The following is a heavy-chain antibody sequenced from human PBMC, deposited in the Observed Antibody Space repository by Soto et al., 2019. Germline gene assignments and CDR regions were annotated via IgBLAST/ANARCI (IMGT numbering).Heavy chain of an antibody. V-gene: IGHV3-66*01. CDR1: VSTRR. J-gene: IGHJ4*02. Sequence: VSTRRMSWVRQTPGEGLEWISVIYNSDSTYYADSVKGRFTVSRDNSKNTLFLQINSLRAEDTAVYYCVKGRNWASGSDYRGQGTLVTVSS. CDR3: VKGRNWASGSDY. CDR2: IYNSDST. D-gene: IGHD7-27*01.